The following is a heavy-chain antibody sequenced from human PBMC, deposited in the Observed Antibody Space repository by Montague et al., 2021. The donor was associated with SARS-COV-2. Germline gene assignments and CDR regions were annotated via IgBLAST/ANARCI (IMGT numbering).Heavy chain of an antibody. J-gene: IGHJ2*01. D-gene: IGHD6-19*01. CDR2: YTFRTGFV. V-gene: IGHV3-21*04. CDR1: GFSVSPSS. CDR3: ARDGSGWSRDL. Sequence: SLRLSCAASGFSVSPSSMSWVRQAPGRGLEWASLYTFRTGFVAYAESLRGRFTISGDSAKNSLYLQMNSLRADDTAVYYCARDGSGWSRDLWGRGTLVTASS.